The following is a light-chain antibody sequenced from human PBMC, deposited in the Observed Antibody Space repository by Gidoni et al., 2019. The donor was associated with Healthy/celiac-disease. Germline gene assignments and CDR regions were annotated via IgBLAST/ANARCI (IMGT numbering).Light chain of an antibody. CDR2: AAS. Sequence: DIQMTHSPSSLSASVGDRVTITCRASQGISNYLAWYQQKPGKVPKLLIYAASSLQSGVPSRFSGSSSGTDFTLTISSLQPEDVATYYCQKYNSAPPYTFGQXTKLEIK. V-gene: IGKV1-27*01. CDR1: QGISNY. CDR3: QKYNSAPPYT. J-gene: IGKJ2*01.